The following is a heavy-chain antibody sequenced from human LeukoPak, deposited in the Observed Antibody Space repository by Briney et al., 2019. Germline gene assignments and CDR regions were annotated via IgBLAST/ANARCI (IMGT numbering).Heavy chain of an antibody. CDR1: GGSISSSSYY. CDR3: ARQGKVGGYSYGIDY. V-gene: IGHV4-39*01. J-gene: IGHJ4*02. D-gene: IGHD5-18*01. Sequence: SETLSLTCTVSGGSISSSSYYWGWIRQPPGKGLEWIGSIYYSGSTYYNPPLKSRVTISVDTSKNQFSLKLSSVTAADTAVYYCARQGKVGGYSYGIDYWGQGTLVTVSS. CDR2: IYYSGST.